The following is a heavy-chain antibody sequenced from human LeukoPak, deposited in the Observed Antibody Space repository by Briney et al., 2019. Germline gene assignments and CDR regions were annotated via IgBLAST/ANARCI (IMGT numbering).Heavy chain of an antibody. J-gene: IGHJ4*02. V-gene: IGHV3-43*01. CDR2: ISWDGGYT. Sequence: GGSLRLSCAASGFTFDDYTMHWVRQVPGKGLDRVSFISWDGGYTYYGESVKGRFTISRDNSKNSLYLQMNSLGTDDSAVYYCVKDLDYFDSRGALDCWGQGTLVTVSS. CDR3: VKDLDYFDSRGALDC. CDR1: GFTFDDYT. D-gene: IGHD3-22*01.